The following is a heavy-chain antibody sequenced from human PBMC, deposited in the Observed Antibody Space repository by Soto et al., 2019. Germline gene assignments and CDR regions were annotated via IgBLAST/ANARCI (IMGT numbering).Heavy chain of an antibody. CDR1: GGSISTGDYY. Sequence: SDTLSLTCTVSGGSISTGDYYWSWIRQHPGKGLEWIGYIYHSGSAYYNPSLKGRFTIAVDTSKNQFSLQLNSVTAADTAVYYCARARPYSYGSGHYYDYWGQGTLVTVSS. CDR2: IYHSGSA. CDR3: ARARPYSYGSGHYYDY. D-gene: IGHD5-18*01. J-gene: IGHJ4*02. V-gene: IGHV4-31*03.